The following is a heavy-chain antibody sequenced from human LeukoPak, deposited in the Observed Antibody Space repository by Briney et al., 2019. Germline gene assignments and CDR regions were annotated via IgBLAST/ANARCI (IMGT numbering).Heavy chain of an antibody. V-gene: IGHV3-66*01. D-gene: IGHD1-26*01. CDR2: IYSGGDP. CDR1: GFTVSSNY. Sequence: RGSLRLSCAASGFTVSSNYMTWVRQAPGKGLEWLSVIYSGGDPYYADSVKGRFTISRDNSKNTLYLQMNSLRAEDTAVYYCARRSGEGYFDCWGQGTLVTVSS. J-gene: IGHJ4*02. CDR3: ARRSGEGYFDC.